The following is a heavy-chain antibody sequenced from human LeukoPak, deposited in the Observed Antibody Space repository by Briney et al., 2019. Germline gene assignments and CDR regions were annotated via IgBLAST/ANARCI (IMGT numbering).Heavy chain of an antibody. J-gene: IGHJ6*03. Sequence: ASVKVSCKASGYTFTGYYMHWVRQAPGQGLEWMGWINPNSGGTNYAQKFQGRVTMTRDTSISTAYMELSRLRSDDTAVYYCARGDTYSYYYYMDVWGKGTTVTVSS. CDR2: INPNSGGT. CDR1: GYTFTGYY. CDR3: ARGDTYSYYYYMDV. V-gene: IGHV1-2*02.